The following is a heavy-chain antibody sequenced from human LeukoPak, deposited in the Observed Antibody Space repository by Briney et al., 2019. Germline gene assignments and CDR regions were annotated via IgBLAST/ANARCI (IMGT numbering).Heavy chain of an antibody. Sequence: ASVKVSCKASGYTFTGYYMHWVRQAPGQGLEWMGWINPNSGGTNYAQKFQGRVTMTRDTSISTAYMELSRLRSDDTAVYYCARVYCSSTNRYVPGLGFFDYWGQGTLVTVSS. J-gene: IGHJ4*02. CDR2: INPNSGGT. V-gene: IGHV1-2*02. CDR1: GYTFTGYY. CDR3: ARVYCSSTNRYVPGLGFFDY. D-gene: IGHD2-2*01.